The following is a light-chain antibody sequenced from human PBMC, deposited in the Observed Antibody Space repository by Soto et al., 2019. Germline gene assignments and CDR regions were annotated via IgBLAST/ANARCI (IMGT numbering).Light chain of an antibody. CDR3: QNSYNTRWT. V-gene: IGKV1-39*01. J-gene: IGKJ1*01. Sequence: DIQMTQSPSSLSASVGDRVTITCRASQSISSYLNWFQQKPGKAPNLLIYAASSLQSGVPSRFSGSGSGTDFTLTISSLQPEDFATYYCQNSYNTRWTFGQGTKVEIK. CDR1: QSISSY. CDR2: AAS.